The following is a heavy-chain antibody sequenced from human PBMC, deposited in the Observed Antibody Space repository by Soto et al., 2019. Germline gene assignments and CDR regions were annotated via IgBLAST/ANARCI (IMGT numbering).Heavy chain of an antibody. J-gene: IGHJ4*02. CDR1: GGSISSYY. V-gene: IGHV4-59*01. D-gene: IGHD3-22*01. CDR3: ARSLYYYDSSGYYAYYFDY. CDR2: IYYSGST. Sequence: SEILSLTCTVSGGSISSYYWSWIRQPPGKGLEWIGYIYYSGSTNYNPSLKSRVTISVDTSKNQFSLKLSSVTAADTAVYYCARSLYYYDSSGYYAYYFDYWGQGTLVTVSS.